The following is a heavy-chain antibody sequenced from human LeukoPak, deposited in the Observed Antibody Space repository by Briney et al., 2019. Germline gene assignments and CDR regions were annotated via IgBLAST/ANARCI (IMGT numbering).Heavy chain of an antibody. Sequence: GGSLRLSCAASGFTFSNFAMIWVRQAPGKGLEWVSGISGSGGNTYYADSVKGRFTISRDNSKNTLYLQMNSLRAEDTAVYYCARIYGDPQIDYWGQGTLVTVSS. CDR2: ISGSGGNT. D-gene: IGHD4-17*01. CDR3: ARIYGDPQIDY. CDR1: GFTFSNFA. J-gene: IGHJ4*02. V-gene: IGHV3-23*01.